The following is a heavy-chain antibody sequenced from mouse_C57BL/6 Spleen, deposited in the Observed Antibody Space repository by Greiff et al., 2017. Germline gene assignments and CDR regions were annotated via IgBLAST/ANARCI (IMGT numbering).Heavy chain of an antibody. CDR1: GFTFSSYA. Sequence: EVHLVESGEGLVKPGGSLKLSCAASGFTFSSYAMSWVRQTPEKRLEWVAYISSGGDYIYYADTVKGRFTISRDNARNTLYLQMSSLKSEDTAMYYCTREGYGYGFDYWGQGTTLTVSS. CDR3: TREGYGYGFDY. V-gene: IGHV5-9-1*02. J-gene: IGHJ2*01. D-gene: IGHD2-2*01. CDR2: ISSGGDYI.